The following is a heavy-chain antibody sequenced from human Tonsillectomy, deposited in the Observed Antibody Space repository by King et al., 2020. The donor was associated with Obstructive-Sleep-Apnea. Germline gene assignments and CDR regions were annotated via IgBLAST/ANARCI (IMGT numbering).Heavy chain of an antibody. CDR2: ISWNSDSI. V-gene: IGHV3-9*01. CDR3: AKDTTPHVFYYFDY. CDR1: GFTFDDYA. D-gene: IGHD2-15*01. Sequence: VQLVESGGGLVQPGRSLRLSCAASGFTFDDYAMHWVRQAPGKGLEWASGISWNSDSINFAASVKGRFTISRDNAKNSLYLQMNSLRTEDTALYYCAKDTTPHVFYYFDYWGQGTLVTVSS. J-gene: IGHJ4*02.